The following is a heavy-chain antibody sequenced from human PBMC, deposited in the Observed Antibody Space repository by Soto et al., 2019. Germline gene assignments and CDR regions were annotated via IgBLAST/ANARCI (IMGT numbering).Heavy chain of an antibody. CDR1: GGSISSGDYY. CDR2: IYYSGST. V-gene: IGHV4-30-4*01. CDR3: AREGTRITMVRGVIQYFDY. J-gene: IGHJ4*02. D-gene: IGHD3-10*01. Sequence: SETLSLTCTVSGGSISSGDYYWSWIRQPPGKGLEWIGYIYYSGSTYYNPSLKSRVTISVDTSKNQFSLKLSSVTAADTAVYYCAREGTRITMVRGVIQYFDYWGQGTLVTVSS.